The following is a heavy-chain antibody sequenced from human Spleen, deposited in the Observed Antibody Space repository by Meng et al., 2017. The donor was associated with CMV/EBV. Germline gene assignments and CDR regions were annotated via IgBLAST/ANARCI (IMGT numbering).Heavy chain of an antibody. J-gene: IGHJ6*02. Sequence: SETLSLTCAVYGGSFSGYYWSWIRQPPGKGLEVIGSISHSGNSYYNPSLKSRVTISVDTSNNQFSLKLSSVTAADTAMYYCARGLCSSTSCYAYYYGMDVWGQGTTVTVSS. V-gene: IGHV4-34*01. CDR3: ARGLCSSTSCYAYYYGMDV. CDR1: GGSFSGYY. CDR2: ISHSGNS. D-gene: IGHD2-2*01.